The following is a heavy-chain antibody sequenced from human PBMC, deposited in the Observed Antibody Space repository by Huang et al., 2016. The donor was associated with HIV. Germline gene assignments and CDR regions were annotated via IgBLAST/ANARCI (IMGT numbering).Heavy chain of an antibody. CDR1: GVSVTRGPWY. V-gene: IGHV4-39*01. CDR3: ARDIAIFGEPLDS. J-gene: IGHJ4*02. CDR2: INYDGST. Sequence: QPRLQESGPGLVKPSETLSLTCTVSGVSVTRGPWYWVWVRQSPGKGLEWIASINYDGSTYYKSSLKSRLTTSLDTSKNQFSLKLTSVTAADTAVYFWARDIAIFGEPLDSWGQGTAVTVSS. D-gene: IGHD3-3*01.